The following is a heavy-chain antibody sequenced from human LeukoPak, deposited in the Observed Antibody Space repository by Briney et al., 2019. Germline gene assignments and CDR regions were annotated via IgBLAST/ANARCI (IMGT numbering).Heavy chain of an antibody. Sequence: ASVKVSCKASGGTFSSYAISWVRQAPGQGLEWMGWISAYNGKTNYAQKFQGRVTMTTDTSTTTVYMDLRSLRSDDTAVYFCARGGALTSFDSWGQGTLITVSS. D-gene: IGHD1-26*01. CDR3: ARGGALTSFDS. CDR2: ISAYNGKT. V-gene: IGHV1-18*01. CDR1: GGTFSSYA. J-gene: IGHJ4*02.